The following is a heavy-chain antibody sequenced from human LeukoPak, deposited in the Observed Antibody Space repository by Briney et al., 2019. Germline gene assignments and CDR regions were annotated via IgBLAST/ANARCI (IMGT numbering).Heavy chain of an antibody. CDR2: ISSSGSTI. J-gene: IGHJ6*02. V-gene: IGHV3-11*01. Sequence: GGSLRLSCAASGFTFSDYYMSWIRQAPGKGLEWVSYISSSGSTIYYADSVKGRFTISRDNAKNSLYLQMNSLRAEDTAVYYCARADNSGSYYYGMGVWGQGTTVTVSS. D-gene: IGHD1-26*01. CDR3: ARADNSGSYYYGMGV. CDR1: GFTFSDYY.